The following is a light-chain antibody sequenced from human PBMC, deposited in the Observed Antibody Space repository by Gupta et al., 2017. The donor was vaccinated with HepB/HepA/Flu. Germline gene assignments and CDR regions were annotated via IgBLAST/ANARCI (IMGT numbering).Light chain of an antibody. CDR2: SAS. J-gene: IGKJ4*01. CDR1: HDIATY. Sequence: DIQMTQSPSSLSASVGDRVTITCRASHDIATYLAWYQQQSGKVPRLLVYSASTLQSGVPSRFSGSGSGTDFTLSISSLQPEDVATYYCQQYNSAPLTFGGGTKVEIK. CDR3: QQYNSAPLT. V-gene: IGKV1-27*01.